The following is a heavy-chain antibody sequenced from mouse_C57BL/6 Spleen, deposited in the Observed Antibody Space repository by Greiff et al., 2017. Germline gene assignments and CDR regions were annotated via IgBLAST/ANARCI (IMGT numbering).Heavy chain of an antibody. CDR1: GFTFSSYG. Sequence: EVQLVESGGDLVKPGGSLKLSCAASGFTFSSYGMSWVRQTPDKRLEWVATISSGGSYTYYPDSVKGRFTISRDNAKNTLYLQMSSLKSEDTAMYYCARQGGYPWFAYWGQGTLVTVSA. CDR2: ISSGGSYT. V-gene: IGHV5-6*01. J-gene: IGHJ3*01. CDR3: ARQGGYPWFAY. D-gene: IGHD2-2*01.